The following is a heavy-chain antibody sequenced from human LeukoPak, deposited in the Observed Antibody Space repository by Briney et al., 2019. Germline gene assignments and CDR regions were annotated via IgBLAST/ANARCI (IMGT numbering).Heavy chain of an antibody. V-gene: IGHV1-2*04. CDR3: ARYKLIGSYGVFDI. Sequence: ASVKVSCKASGYTFTGYYLHWVRQAPGQGLEWMGWINPNTGDTSLAQRFLDSVTMTRDTSISTVYMEVTGLTFDDTAMYYCARYKLIGSYGVFDIWGQGTLVTVSS. J-gene: IGHJ3*02. D-gene: IGHD1-26*01. CDR1: GYTFTGYY. CDR2: INPNTGDT.